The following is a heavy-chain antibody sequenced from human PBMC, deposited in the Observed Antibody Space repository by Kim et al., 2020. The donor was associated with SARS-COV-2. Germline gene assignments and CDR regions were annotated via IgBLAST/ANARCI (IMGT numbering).Heavy chain of an antibody. D-gene: IGHD3-10*01. CDR1: GFIFGGHD. V-gene: IGHV3-13*04. CDR2: IGTAGET. Sequence: GGSLRLSCAASGFIFGGHDMHWVRQGTGKGLEWVSAIGTAGETFYEESVKGRFIISRENGQNSLYLQMYSLWAGDTAVYYCAGGIHLWLGMDVWGQGTTVTVSS. CDR3: AGGIHLWLGMDV. J-gene: IGHJ6*02.